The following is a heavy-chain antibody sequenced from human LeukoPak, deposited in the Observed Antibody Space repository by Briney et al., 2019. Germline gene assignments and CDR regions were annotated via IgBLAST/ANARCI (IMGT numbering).Heavy chain of an antibody. J-gene: IGHJ3*02. Sequence: ASVKVSCKASGYTFTGYYMHWVRQAPGQGLEWMGWINPNSGGTNYAQKFQGRVTMTRDTSISTAYMELSRLRSDDTAVYYCAKTGYCRGGSCYSHVEDAFDIWGQGKMVTVSS. CDR2: INPNSGGT. CDR1: GYTFTGYY. V-gene: IGHV1-2*02. CDR3: AKTGYCRGGSCYSHVEDAFDI. D-gene: IGHD2-15*01.